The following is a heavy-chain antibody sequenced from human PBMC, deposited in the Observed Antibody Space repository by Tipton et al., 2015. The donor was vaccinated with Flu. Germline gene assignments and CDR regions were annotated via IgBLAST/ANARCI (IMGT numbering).Heavy chain of an antibody. J-gene: IGHJ4*02. Sequence: TLSLTCNVSGDSISTGNLYWNWIRQPAGKALEWIGRIYTTGSTTYNPSLKSRVTISLDTSKNQFSLKLSSVTAADTAVYYCSRDFCSGGFCYPDYWGQGTLVTVSS. D-gene: IGHD2-15*01. CDR3: SRDFCSGGFCYPDY. CDR1: GDSISTGNLY. V-gene: IGHV4-61*02. CDR2: IYTTGST.